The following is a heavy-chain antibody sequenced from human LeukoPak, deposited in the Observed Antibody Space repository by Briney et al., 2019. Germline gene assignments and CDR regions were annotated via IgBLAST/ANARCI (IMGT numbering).Heavy chain of an antibody. CDR3: ARLANRPPHRGKCFDP. V-gene: IGHV4-59*08. J-gene: IGHJ5*02. D-gene: IGHD3-16*01. CDR1: GGSINNYN. Sequence: PSETLSLTCTVSGGSINNYNWTWIRQPPGKGLEWIAYISYDGITNYNPSLRSRVTMSLDTSKNQFSLKLTSVTAADTAVYYCARLANRPPHRGKCFDPWGHGTLVTVSS. CDR2: ISYDGIT.